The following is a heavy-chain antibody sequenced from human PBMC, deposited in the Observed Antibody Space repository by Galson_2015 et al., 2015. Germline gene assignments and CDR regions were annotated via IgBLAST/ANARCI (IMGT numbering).Heavy chain of an antibody. CDR3: ARDFGGYCSGGSCYGTHYDY. Sequence: SLRLSCAASGFTFSDYYMSWLRQAPGKGLEWVSYISSSGSTIYYADSVKGRFTISRNNAKNSLYLQMNSLRAEDTAVYYCARDFGGYCSGGSCYGTHYDYWGQGSLVTVSS. D-gene: IGHD2-15*01. CDR2: ISSSGSTI. J-gene: IGHJ4*02. CDR1: GFTFSDYY. V-gene: IGHV3-11*01.